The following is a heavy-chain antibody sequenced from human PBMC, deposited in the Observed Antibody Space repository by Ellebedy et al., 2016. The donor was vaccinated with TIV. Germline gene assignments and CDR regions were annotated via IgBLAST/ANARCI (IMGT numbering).Heavy chain of an antibody. CDR1: GYTFTNYW. CDR2: LYPGDSDT. V-gene: IGHV5-51*01. Sequence: GESLKISCKGSGYTFTNYWIGWVRQTPGKGLELMGFLYPGDSDTSYRPSFQGQVTISADKAFSTAYLQWSSLKAADPAMYYCARRQGPALAPLDTWGQGTLVSVSS. CDR3: ARRQGPALAPLDT. D-gene: IGHD2-2*01. J-gene: IGHJ5*02.